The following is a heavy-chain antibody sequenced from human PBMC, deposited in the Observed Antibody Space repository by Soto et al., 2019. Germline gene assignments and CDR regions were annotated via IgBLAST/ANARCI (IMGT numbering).Heavy chain of an antibody. CDR1: GFTFSSYG. CDR3: ARDVLLGDRYFDL. CDR2: TWYDGRNK. J-gene: IGHJ2*01. V-gene: IGHV3-33*01. Sequence: QVQLVESGGGVVQPGRSLRLSCAASGFTFSSYGMHWVRQAPGKGLEWLPVTWYDGRNKNYADSVKGRFTISRDNSKNTLYLQMNSLRAEDTAVYYCARDVLLGDRYFDLWGRGTLVTVSS. D-gene: IGHD3-16*01.